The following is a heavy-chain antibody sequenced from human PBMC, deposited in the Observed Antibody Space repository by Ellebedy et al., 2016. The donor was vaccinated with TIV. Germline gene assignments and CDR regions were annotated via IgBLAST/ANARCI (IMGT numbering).Heavy chain of an antibody. CDR2: IYHSGDT. D-gene: IGHD3/OR15-3a*01. V-gene: IGHV4-4*02. CDR1: GASIKTENW. Sequence: GSLRLXXGVSGASIKTENWWSWVRQPPGKGLEWIGEIYHSGDTNYNLSLKSRVTVSVDKSKNAFSLQLNSVSATDTAVYYCALLDCLFTGGCRWGQGTLVTVSS. J-gene: IGHJ4*02. CDR3: ALLDCLFTGGCR.